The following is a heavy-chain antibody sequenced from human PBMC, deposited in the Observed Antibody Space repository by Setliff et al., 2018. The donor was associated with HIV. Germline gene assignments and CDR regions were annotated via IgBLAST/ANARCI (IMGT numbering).Heavy chain of an antibody. CDR1: GGSISNSDFY. D-gene: IGHD3-22*01. CDR2: IYYRGAT. Sequence: PSETLSLTCTVSGGSISNSDFYWGWIRQSPGKGLEWIGSIYYRGATYYNPTLQSRVTISADTSKNQFYLKLTSVTAADTAISYCARPYDSLYGWGQGVLVTVSS. CDR3: ARPYDSLYG. V-gene: IGHV4-39*01. J-gene: IGHJ4*02.